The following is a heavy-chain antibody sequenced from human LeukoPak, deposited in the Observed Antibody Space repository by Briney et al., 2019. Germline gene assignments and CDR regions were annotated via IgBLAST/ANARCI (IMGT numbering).Heavy chain of an antibody. J-gene: IGHJ4*02. V-gene: IGHV3-30*18. Sequence: GGSLRLSCAASGFTFSSYGMHWVRQAPGKGLEWVAVISYDGSNKYYADSVKGRFTISRDNSKNTLYLQMNSLRAEDTAVYYCAKDEERAFYGSGSYQGGDYWGQGTLVTVSS. CDR2: ISYDGSNK. CDR3: AKDEERAFYGSGSYQGGDY. D-gene: IGHD3-10*01. CDR1: GFTFSSYG.